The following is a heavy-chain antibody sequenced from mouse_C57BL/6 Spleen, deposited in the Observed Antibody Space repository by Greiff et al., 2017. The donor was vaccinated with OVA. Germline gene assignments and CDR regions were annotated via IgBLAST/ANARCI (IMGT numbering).Heavy chain of an antibody. CDR1: GYTFTSYW. CDR3: ARSRNYWYVDV. V-gene: IGHV1-69*01. J-gene: IGHJ1*03. Sequence: VQLQQPGAELVMPGASVKLSCKASGYTFTSYWMHWVKQRPGQGLEWIGEIDPSDSYTNYNQKFKGKSTLTVDKSSSTAYMQLSSLTSEDSAVYYCARSRNYWYVDVWGTGTTVTVSS. CDR2: IDPSDSYT.